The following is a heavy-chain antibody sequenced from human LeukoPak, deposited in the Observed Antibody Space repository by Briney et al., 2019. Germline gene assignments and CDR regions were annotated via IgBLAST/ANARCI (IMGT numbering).Heavy chain of an antibody. Sequence: SETLSLTCTVSGGSISSYYWSWIRQPPGKGLKWIGYIYYSGSTNYNPSLKSRVTISVDTSKNQFSLKLSSVTAADTAVYYCAREREGRWLQLGAFDIWGQGTMVTVSS. J-gene: IGHJ3*02. V-gene: IGHV4-59*12. CDR3: AREREGRWLQLGAFDI. D-gene: IGHD5-24*01. CDR2: IYYSGST. CDR1: GGSISSYY.